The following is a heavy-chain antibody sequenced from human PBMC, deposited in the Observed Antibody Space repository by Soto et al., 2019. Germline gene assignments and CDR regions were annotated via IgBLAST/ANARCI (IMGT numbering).Heavy chain of an antibody. CDR1: GFTFSSYE. CDR2: ISSSGSTI. Sequence: GGSLRLSCAASGFTFSSYEMNWVRQAPGKGLEWVSYISSSGSTIYYADSVKGRFTISRDNAKNSLYLQMNSLRAEDTAVYYCARDGEGRIAAAGRAFDFWGQGTMVTVSS. CDR3: ARDGEGRIAAAGRAFDF. J-gene: IGHJ3*01. D-gene: IGHD6-13*01. V-gene: IGHV3-48*03.